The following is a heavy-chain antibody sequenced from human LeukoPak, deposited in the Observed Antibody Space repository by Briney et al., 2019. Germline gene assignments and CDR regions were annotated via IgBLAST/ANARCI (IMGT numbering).Heavy chain of an antibody. CDR2: ISSSSSTI. Sequence: GGSLRLSYAASGFTFSSYSMNWVRQAPGKGLEWVSYISSSSSTIYYTDSVKGRFTISRDNAKNSLYLQMNSLRAEDTAVYYCARGMMTGAPYYFDYWGQGTLVTVSS. J-gene: IGHJ4*02. V-gene: IGHV3-48*01. D-gene: IGHD3-16*01. CDR1: GFTFSSYS. CDR3: ARGMMTGAPYYFDY.